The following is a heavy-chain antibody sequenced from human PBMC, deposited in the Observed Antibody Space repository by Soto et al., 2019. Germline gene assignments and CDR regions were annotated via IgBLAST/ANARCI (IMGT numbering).Heavy chain of an antibody. D-gene: IGHD3-10*01. CDR1: GDFNTNFY. CDR2: IYSSGST. Sequence: SETLSLTCTVSGDFNTNFYWSWIRQSPGKGLEWMGFIYSSGSTRYNPSLKSRITMSLDTSKNQFSLRLSSVAAADTAVYYCARHSSGWFGESHFDYWGQGTLVTVSS. CDR3: ARHSSGWFGESHFDY. J-gene: IGHJ4*02. V-gene: IGHV4-59*08.